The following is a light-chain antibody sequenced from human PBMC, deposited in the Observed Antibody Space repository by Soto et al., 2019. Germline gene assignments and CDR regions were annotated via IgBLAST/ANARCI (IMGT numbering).Light chain of an antibody. CDR1: SSDVGQYNF. J-gene: IGLJ1*01. CDR2: QGY. Sequence: QSVLTQPASVSGSPGQSITISCTGTSSDVGQYNFVSWYQQHPGKAPKLMILQGYKRPSGVSNRFSGSNFGNTASLTISGLQAEDDAEYYCCAYAATYTFVFGTGTKVNVL. V-gene: IGLV2-23*01. CDR3: CAYAATYTFV.